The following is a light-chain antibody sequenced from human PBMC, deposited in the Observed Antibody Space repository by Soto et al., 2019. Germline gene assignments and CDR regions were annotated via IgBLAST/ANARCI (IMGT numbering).Light chain of an antibody. V-gene: IGKV1-5*03. CDR3: HQYKRYSPYT. CDR1: QDSSRS. Sequence: DIPMTQSPSTLSASVGDRVTVTCRASQDSSRSLAWYQQKPGQAPKLLMYQASNLEREVPSRFSGSGSGTEFTLTISSLQPNDFANYYWHQYKRYSPYTFGQGTKLEI. J-gene: IGKJ2*01. CDR2: QAS.